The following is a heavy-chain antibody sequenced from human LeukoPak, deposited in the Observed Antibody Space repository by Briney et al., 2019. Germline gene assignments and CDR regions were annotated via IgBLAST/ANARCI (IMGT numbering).Heavy chain of an antibody. CDR1: GGSISSGGYY. V-gene: IGHV4-31*03. CDR2: IYYSGST. CDR3: ARGGYYYYYGMDV. J-gene: IGHJ6*02. Sequence: PSETLSLTCTVSGGSISSGGYYWRWIRQHPGKGLEWIGYIYYSGSTYYTPSLKSRLTISVDTSKNQFSLKLSSVTAADTAVYYCARGGYYYYYGMDVWGQGTTVTVSS.